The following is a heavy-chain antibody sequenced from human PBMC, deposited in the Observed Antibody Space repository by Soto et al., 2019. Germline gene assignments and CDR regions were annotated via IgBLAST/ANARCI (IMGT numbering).Heavy chain of an antibody. J-gene: IGHJ4*02. D-gene: IGHD6-19*01. CDR1: GFTFRSYG. Sequence: PGGSLRLSCAASGFTFRSYGMHWVRQAPGKGLEWVAVIWYDGSNKYYADSVKGRFTISRDNSKNTLYLQMNSLRAEDTAVYYCASRSSGWYFDYWGQGTLVTVSS. CDR2: IWYDGSNK. CDR3: ASRSSGWYFDY. V-gene: IGHV3-33*01.